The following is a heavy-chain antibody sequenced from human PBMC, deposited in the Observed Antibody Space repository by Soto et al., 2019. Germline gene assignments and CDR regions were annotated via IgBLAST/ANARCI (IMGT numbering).Heavy chain of an antibody. CDR1: GFTFSTYA. Sequence: QVQLVESGGGVVQPGRSLRLFCAASGFTFSTYAIHWVRQAPGKGLEWVAVISYDGANKYYADSVRGRFTISRDNSKNTLFLQMSSLRAEDTAVYYCAKDGGGYNYGYVMLDKYYYGMDVWGQGTTVTVSS. CDR3: AKDGGGYNYGYVMLDKYYYGMDV. D-gene: IGHD5-18*01. V-gene: IGHV3-30-3*01. CDR2: ISYDGANK. J-gene: IGHJ6*02.